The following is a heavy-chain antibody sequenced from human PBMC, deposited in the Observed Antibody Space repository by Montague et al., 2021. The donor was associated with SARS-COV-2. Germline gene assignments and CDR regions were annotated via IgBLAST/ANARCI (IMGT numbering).Heavy chain of an antibody. CDR2: IYYTVNT. D-gene: IGHD2/OR15-2a*01. CDR3: ARQTTYLRWRAPPGV. Sequence: SETLSLTCTVSGGSISSTAYYWGWIRQPPGKGLEWIGSIYYTVNTYYNPSLKSRVTISVDASKNQFSLTLSSGTAADTALYYCARQTTYLRWRAPPGVWGQGTLVTVSS. J-gene: IGHJ4*02. V-gene: IGHV4-39*01. CDR1: GGSISSTAYY.